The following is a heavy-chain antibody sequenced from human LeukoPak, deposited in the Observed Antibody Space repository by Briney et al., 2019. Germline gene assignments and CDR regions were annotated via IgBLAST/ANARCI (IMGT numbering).Heavy chain of an antibody. D-gene: IGHD3-22*01. CDR2: ISYEGGTQ. V-gene: IGHV3-30*03. J-gene: IGHJ4*02. CDR3: ARDVFTTYDTGGGYFDY. CDR1: GVTLSPYG. Sequence: GGSLRLSCAASGVTLSPYGMHWVRQAPGKGLEWVAVISYEGGTQHYADSVKGRFIISRDNPRNTLYLQMNSLRADDTAVYYCARDVFTTYDTGGGYFDYWGQGTLVTVSS.